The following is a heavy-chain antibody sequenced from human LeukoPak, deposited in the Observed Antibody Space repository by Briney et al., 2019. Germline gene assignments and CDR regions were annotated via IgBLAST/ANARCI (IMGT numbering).Heavy chain of an antibody. CDR3: ARGASMVRGVTNPFDAFDI. CDR1: GFTFSYYA. CDR2: ISSSSSST. V-gene: IGHV3-48*04. Sequence: PGRSLRLSCAASGFTFSYYAMHWVRQAPGKGLEWVSYISSSSSSTYYADSVKGRFTISRDNAKNSLFLQMNSLRAEDTAVYYCARGASMVRGVTNPFDAFDIWGQGTMVTVSS. D-gene: IGHD3-10*01. J-gene: IGHJ3*02.